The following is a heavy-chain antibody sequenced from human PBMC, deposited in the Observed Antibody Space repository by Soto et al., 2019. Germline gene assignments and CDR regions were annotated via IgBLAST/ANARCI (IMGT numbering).Heavy chain of an antibody. D-gene: IGHD1-7*01. CDR2: IRSKAYGGTT. CDR1: GFTFGDYA. CDR3: TSPSTYNTCNYPFHY. J-gene: IGHJ4*02. V-gene: IGHV3-49*04. Sequence: GGSLRLSCTASGFTFGDYAMSWVRQAPGKGLEWVGFIRSKAYGGTTEYAASVKNRFTISREDSKSIAYLQMNSLKTEDTAVYYCTSPSTYNTCNYPFHYWGQGTLVTVSS.